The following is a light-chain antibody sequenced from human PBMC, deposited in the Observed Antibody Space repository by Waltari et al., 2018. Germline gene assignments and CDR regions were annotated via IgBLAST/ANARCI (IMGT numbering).Light chain of an antibody. V-gene: IGLV1-44*01. Sequence: QSVLTQPPSASGTPGQRVIISCSGTMSNIGNNPVNWYQHPPGTAPKVHISNDNQRPWGVPDRFYVSTSGPSASLAISGLQSDDEADYYCAARDDSLNVWVFGGGTKVTVL. CDR1: MSNIGNNP. J-gene: IGLJ3*02. CDR2: NDN. CDR3: AARDDSLNVWV.